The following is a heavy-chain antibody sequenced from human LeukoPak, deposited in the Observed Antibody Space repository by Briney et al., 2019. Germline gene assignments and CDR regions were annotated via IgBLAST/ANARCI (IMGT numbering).Heavy chain of an antibody. D-gene: IGHD5-12*01. Sequence: GGSLRLSCSASGLTFSSYAMHWVRQAPGKGLEYVSAISSNGGSTYYADSVKGRFTISRDNSKNTLYLQMSSLRAEDTAVYYCVKGNSGYVRRYFDYWGQGTLVTVSS. V-gene: IGHV3-64D*06. CDR2: ISSNGGST. CDR1: GLTFSSYA. CDR3: VKGNSGYVRRYFDY. J-gene: IGHJ4*02.